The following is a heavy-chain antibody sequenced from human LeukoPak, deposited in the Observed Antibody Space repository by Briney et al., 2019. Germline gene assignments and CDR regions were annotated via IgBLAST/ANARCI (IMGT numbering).Heavy chain of an antibody. Sequence: PSETLSLTCSVSGGPITSYYWSWIRQPPGKGLEWIGYVNYSGSTNYNPSLKSRLTISVDTSKNHFSLKLSSVTAADTAVYYCASLYGSGSYSNFDYWGQGTLVTVSS. D-gene: IGHD3-10*01. CDR2: VNYSGST. CDR3: ASLYGSGSYSNFDY. CDR1: GGPITSYY. V-gene: IGHV4-59*01. J-gene: IGHJ4*02.